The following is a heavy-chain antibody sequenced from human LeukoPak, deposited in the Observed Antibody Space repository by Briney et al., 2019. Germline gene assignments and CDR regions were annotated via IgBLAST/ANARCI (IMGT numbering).Heavy chain of an antibody. V-gene: IGHV3-23*01. Sequence: TGGSLRLSCAASGFPFSDYAMSWVRQAPGKGLEWVSAISGSGGSTYYADSVKGRFTIPRDNSKNTLYLQMNSLRAEDTAVYYCAKAGIWFGELLDYWGQGTLVTVSS. CDR1: GFPFSDYA. CDR2: ISGSGGST. D-gene: IGHD3-10*01. J-gene: IGHJ4*02. CDR3: AKAGIWFGELLDY.